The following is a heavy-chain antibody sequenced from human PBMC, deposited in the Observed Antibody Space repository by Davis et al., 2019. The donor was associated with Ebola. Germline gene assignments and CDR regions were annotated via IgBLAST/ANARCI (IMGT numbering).Heavy chain of an antibody. J-gene: IGHJ4*02. V-gene: IGHV3-11*01. Sequence: GESLKISCAASGFSFSDYYMSWIRQAPGKGLEWVSYISSSGNPIYYADSVKGRFTISRDNAKNSLDLQMNSLRAEDTAVYYCARLFDYRTIYDYWGQGTLITVSS. CDR2: ISSSGNPI. D-gene: IGHD4-11*01. CDR3: ARLFDYRTIYDY. CDR1: GFSFSDYY.